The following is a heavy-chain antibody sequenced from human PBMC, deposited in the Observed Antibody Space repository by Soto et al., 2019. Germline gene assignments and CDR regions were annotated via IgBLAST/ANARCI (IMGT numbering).Heavy chain of an antibody. CDR1: GYSFTSYG. D-gene: IGHD5-12*01. CDR3: ARDLGGFPDY. CDR2: ISAYNGNR. V-gene: IGHV1-18*01. J-gene: IGHJ4*02. Sequence: QVQLVQSGAEVKKPGASVQVSCKASGYSFTSYGISWVRQAPGQGLEWMGWISAYNGNRKYAQKFQGRVTMTTDTSTSTAYLELRSLRSDDTAVYYCARDLGGFPDYWGQGTLVTVSS.